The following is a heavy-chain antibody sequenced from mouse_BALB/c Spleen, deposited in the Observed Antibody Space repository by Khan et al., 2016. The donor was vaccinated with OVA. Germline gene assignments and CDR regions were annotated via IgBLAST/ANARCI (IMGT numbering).Heavy chain of an antibody. CDR1: GYTFSSYW. V-gene: IGHV1-9*01. Sequence: QVQLQQSGAELMKPGASVKISCKATGYTFSSYWLEWVKQRPGHGLEWIGEILPGSGSRNYNEKFKGKAKFTDDISSKTTYMQLSSLTSEDSAAYYCARVNYGSRDYFDYWGQGTTRTASS. CDR3: ARVNYGSRDYFDY. CDR2: ILPGSGSR. D-gene: IGHD1-1*01. J-gene: IGHJ2*01.